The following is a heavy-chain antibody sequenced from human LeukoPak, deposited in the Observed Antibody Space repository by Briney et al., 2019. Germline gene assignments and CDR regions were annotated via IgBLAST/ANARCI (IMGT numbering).Heavy chain of an antibody. CDR1: GFTFSRHS. D-gene: IGHD2-8*01. CDR3: ARVKIGDLMVYAIHDY. J-gene: IGHJ4*02. Sequence: GGSLRLSCAASGFTFSRHSINWVRQAPGKGLEWVSSISSSSSYIYYADSVKGRFTISRDNAKNSLYLQMNSLRAEDTAVYYCARVKIGDLMVYAIHDYWGQGTLVTVSS. CDR2: ISSSSSYI. V-gene: IGHV3-21*01.